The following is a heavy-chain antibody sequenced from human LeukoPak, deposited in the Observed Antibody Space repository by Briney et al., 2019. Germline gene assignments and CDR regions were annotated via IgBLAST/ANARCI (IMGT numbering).Heavy chain of an antibody. D-gene: IGHD3-22*01. CDR1: GYTFTGYY. Sequence: ASVKVSCKASGYTFTGYYMHWVRQAPGQGLEWMGWINPNSGGTNYAQKFQGRVTMTRDTSISTAYMELSRLRSDDTAVYYCARDVASGYHYEYYFDYWGQGTLVTVSS. J-gene: IGHJ4*02. CDR3: ARDVASGYHYEYYFDY. CDR2: INPNSGGT. V-gene: IGHV1-2*02.